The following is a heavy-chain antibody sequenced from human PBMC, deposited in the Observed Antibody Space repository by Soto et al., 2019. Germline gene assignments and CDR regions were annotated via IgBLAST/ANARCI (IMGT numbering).Heavy chain of an antibody. Sequence: QVQLVQSGAEVKKPGASVKVSCKASGYTFTSYAMHWVRQAPGKRLEWMGWINAGNGNTKYSQKFQGRVTITRDTTASTAYMELSSLRSEDTAVYYCARSYYGSGSYYNGNDAFDIWGQGTMVTVSS. V-gene: IGHV1-3*01. CDR2: INAGNGNT. CDR3: ARSYYGSGSYYNGNDAFDI. CDR1: GYTFTSYA. J-gene: IGHJ3*02. D-gene: IGHD3-10*01.